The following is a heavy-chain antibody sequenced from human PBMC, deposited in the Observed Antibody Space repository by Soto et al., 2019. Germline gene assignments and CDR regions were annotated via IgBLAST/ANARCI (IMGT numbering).Heavy chain of an antibody. D-gene: IGHD6-19*01. V-gene: IGHV3-15*07. CDR1: GFTFSNVG. CDR3: TPLALKYSSGWYEFSD. CDR2: IKSKTDGGTT. Sequence: EVQLVESGGGLVKPGGSLRPSGAASGFTFSNVGMNWVRQAPGKGLEWVGRIKSKTDGGTTDYAAPVKGRFTISRDDSKNTLYLQMNSLKTEDTAVYYCTPLALKYSSGWYEFSDWGQGTLVTVSS. J-gene: IGHJ4*02.